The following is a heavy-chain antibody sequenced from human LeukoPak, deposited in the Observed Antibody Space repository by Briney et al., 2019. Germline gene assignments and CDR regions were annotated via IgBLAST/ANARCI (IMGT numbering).Heavy chain of an antibody. CDR3: AIVYMTVAGTIGTAFDV. CDR1: GGSFSGYY. D-gene: IGHD6-19*01. V-gene: IGHV4-59*01. J-gene: IGHJ3*01. CDR2: IYYMGSP. Sequence: SQTLSLTCAVYGGSFSGYYGGWIRQPPGKGLEWIGYIYYMGSPNYNPSLKTRATISVNTPKNHFTLKLTSVTAADTAVYYCAIVYMTVAGTIGTAFDVWGQGTMVTVSS.